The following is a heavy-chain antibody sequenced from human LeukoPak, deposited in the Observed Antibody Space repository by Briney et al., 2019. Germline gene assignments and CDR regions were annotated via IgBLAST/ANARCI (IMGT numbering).Heavy chain of an antibody. CDR2: IKQDGSEK. D-gene: IGHD2-15*01. Sequence: GGSLRLSCAASGFTFSSYWMSWVRQAPGKGLEWVANIKQDGSEKYYVDSVKGRFTISRDNAKNSLYLQMSSLGVEDTAVYYCAKDTCSGGSCYFDAFDIWGQGTMVTVSS. J-gene: IGHJ3*02. V-gene: IGHV3-7*01. CDR1: GFTFSSYW. CDR3: AKDTCSGGSCYFDAFDI.